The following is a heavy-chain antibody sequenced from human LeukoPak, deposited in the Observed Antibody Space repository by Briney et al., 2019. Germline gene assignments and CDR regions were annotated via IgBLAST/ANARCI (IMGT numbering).Heavy chain of an antibody. V-gene: IGHV3-48*03. CDR1: GFTFSSYE. CDR3: ARDQDGYNFWDY. Sequence: GGSLRLSCAASGFTFSSYEMNWVRQAPGEGLEWVSYISSSGSIIYYADSLKGRFIIFRDNAKNSLYLQMNSLRAEDTAVYYCARDQDGYNFWDYWGQGTLVTVSS. D-gene: IGHD5-24*01. J-gene: IGHJ4*02. CDR2: ISSSGSII.